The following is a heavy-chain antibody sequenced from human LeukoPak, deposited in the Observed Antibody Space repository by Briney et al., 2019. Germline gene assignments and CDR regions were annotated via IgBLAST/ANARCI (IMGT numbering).Heavy chain of an antibody. Sequence: GRSLRLSCAASGFTFSDYYMSWIRQAPGKGLEWVSYISSSGSTIYYADSVKGRFTISRDNAKNSLYLQMSSVRAEDTAVYYCARDHGSITMIVVAPAYYFDFWGQGTLVTVSS. J-gene: IGHJ4*02. D-gene: IGHD3-22*01. CDR1: GFTFSDYY. CDR2: ISSSGSTI. V-gene: IGHV3-11*01. CDR3: ARDHGSITMIVVAPAYYFDF.